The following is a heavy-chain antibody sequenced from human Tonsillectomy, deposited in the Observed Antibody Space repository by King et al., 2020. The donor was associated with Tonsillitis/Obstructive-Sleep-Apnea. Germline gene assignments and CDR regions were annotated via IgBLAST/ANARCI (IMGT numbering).Heavy chain of an antibody. J-gene: IGHJ4*02. CDR1: GFTFSNAW. CDR2: IKNKNDGGTS. CDR3: TTLALDY. V-gene: IGHV3-15*01. Sequence: VQLVESGGGLVEPGGSLRLSCQASGFTFSNAWMTWVRQAPGKGLEWVGRIKNKNDGGTSDYAAPVKGRFPIPRDDSKNKLYLQMNRLKTEDTAIYYCTTLALDYWGQGTLVTVSS.